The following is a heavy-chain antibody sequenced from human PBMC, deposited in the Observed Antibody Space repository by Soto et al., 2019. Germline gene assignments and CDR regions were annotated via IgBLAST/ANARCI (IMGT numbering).Heavy chain of an antibody. V-gene: IGHV3-53*01. D-gene: IGHD1-26*01. CDR3: ARSKVGTTFDY. CDR2: IYSGGST. Sequence: GGSLRLSCAASGFTVSSNYMNWVRQAPGKGLEWVSVIYSGGSTYYADSVRGRFTISRDNSKNTLYLQMNSVRADDTAVYYCARSKVGTTFDYWGLGTLVTVSS. J-gene: IGHJ4*02. CDR1: GFTVSSNY.